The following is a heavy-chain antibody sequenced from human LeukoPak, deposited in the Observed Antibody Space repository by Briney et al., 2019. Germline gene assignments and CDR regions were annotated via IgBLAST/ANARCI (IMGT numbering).Heavy chain of an antibody. CDR2: TYYSGST. Sequence: SETLSLTCTVSGGSISSYYWSWIRQPPGKGLEWIGYTYYSGSTNYNPSLKSRVTISVDTSKNQFSLKLSSVTAADTAVYYCARDLLRNWFDPWGQGTLVTVSS. CDR1: GGSISSYY. J-gene: IGHJ5*02. V-gene: IGHV4-59*01. CDR3: ARDLLRNWFDP. D-gene: IGHD3-3*01.